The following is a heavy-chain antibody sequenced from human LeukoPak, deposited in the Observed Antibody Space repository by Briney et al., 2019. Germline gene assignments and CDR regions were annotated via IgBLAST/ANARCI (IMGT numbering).Heavy chain of an antibody. D-gene: IGHD1-7*01. CDR1: GFTFSSYG. Sequence: GGSLRLSCAASGFTFSSYGMNWVRQAQGKRLEWVAVIWSDATTKYYADSVNGRFTISRDNSENTLYLQMNSLRAEDSAVYYCAREGPVPGTGPFDYWGQGALVTVPS. CDR2: IWSDATTK. V-gene: IGHV3-33*01. J-gene: IGHJ4*02. CDR3: AREGPVPGTGPFDY.